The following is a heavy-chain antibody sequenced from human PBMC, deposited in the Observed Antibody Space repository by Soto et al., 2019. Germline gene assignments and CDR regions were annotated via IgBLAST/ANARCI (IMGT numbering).Heavy chain of an antibody. V-gene: IGHV4-30-4*01. CDR3: ARGHRPRTVRPHDYYYYGMDV. CDR1: GGSISSGDYY. J-gene: IGHJ6*02. Sequence: QVQLQESGPGLVKPSQTLSLTCTVSGGSISSGDYYWSWIRQPPGKGLEWIGYIYYSGSTYYNPSRKSRVTISVDTSKNQFSLKLSSVTAADTAVYYCARGHRPRTVRPHDYYYYGMDVWGQGTTVTVSS. CDR2: IYYSGST. D-gene: IGHD4-4*01.